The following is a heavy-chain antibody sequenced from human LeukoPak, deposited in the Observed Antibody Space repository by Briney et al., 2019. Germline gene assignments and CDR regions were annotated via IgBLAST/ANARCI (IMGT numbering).Heavy chain of an antibody. CDR2: RFYSGST. D-gene: IGHD6-19*01. V-gene: IGHV4-39*01. Sequence: SETLSLTCTVSDGSISSNNYYWGWIRQPPGQGLEWIGSRFYSGSTYYNPSLKSRVTVSVDTSKNQFFLRLNSVTAADTAVYHCARHLAVAGTNYNWFDRWGQGTQVTVSS. J-gene: IGHJ5*02. CDR1: DGSISSNNYY. CDR3: ARHLAVAGTNYNWFDR.